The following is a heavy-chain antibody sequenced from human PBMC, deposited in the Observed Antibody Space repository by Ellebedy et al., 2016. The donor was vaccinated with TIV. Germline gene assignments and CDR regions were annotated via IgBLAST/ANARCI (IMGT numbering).Heavy chain of an antibody. CDR1: GFTFTSYW. CDR2: INRDGSST. V-gene: IGHV3-74*01. D-gene: IGHD2-2*01. J-gene: IGHJ6*03. CDR3: VKGTVVVSRYMDV. Sequence: GESLKISXAASGFTFTSYWMHWVRQAPGKGLVWVSRINRDGSSTVYADFVKGRFTISRDNAKNTLHLHMNSLRTEDTALYFCVKGTVVVSRYMDVWGKGTTVTVSS.